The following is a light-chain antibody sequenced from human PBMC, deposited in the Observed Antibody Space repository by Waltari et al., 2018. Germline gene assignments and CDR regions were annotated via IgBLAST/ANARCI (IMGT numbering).Light chain of an antibody. CDR1: QTITNY. Sequence: DIQMTQSPSSLSASVGDRVTITCRASQTITNYLAWYQQRPGTAPKLLIYTASSLQTGVPSRFSGSGSGTEFTLTITSLQPEDFATYFCHQTYRVPWTFGQGTKVEIK. CDR2: TAS. J-gene: IGKJ1*01. V-gene: IGKV1-39*01. CDR3: HQTYRVPWT.